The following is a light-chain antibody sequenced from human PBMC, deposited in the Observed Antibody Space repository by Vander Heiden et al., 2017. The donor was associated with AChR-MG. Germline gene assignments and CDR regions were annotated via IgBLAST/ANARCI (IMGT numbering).Light chain of an antibody. J-gene: IGKJ5*01. CDR2: DTS. V-gene: IGKV3-11*01. Sequence: EIVLTQSPATLSFSPGERVTLSCRASQSVGGNLAWYQQKPGQAPRLLIYDTSTKATGISPRFRGSGSGTDFTLTIRSLEPEDAALYYCQHRDNWPITFGQGTRLEVK. CDR1: QSVGGN. CDR3: QHRDNWPIT.